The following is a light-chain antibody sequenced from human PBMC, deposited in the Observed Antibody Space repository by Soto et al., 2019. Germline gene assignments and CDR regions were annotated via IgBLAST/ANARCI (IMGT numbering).Light chain of an antibody. J-gene: IGKJ1*01. CDR3: QHYKSDSDA. CDR1: QAIXIW. Sequence: IRVTQSAVALSVSVGDRVNIHFRASQAIXIWLACYQQKPGKAPKLLXATASTLTRGGPSRFSGSGSGTEFTLTISSMQPYDFVNYYFQHYKSDSDAFGQGTKVDI. CDR2: TAS. V-gene: IGKV1-5*03.